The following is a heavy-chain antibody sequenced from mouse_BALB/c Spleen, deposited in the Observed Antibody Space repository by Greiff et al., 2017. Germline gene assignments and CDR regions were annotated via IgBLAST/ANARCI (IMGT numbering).Heavy chain of an antibody. CDR1: GFTFSDYY. J-gene: IGHJ4*01. Sequence: EVMLVESGGGLVKPGGSLKLSCAASGFTFSDYYMYWVRQTPEKRLEWVATISDGGSYTYYPDSVKGRFTISRDNAKNNLYLQMSSLKSEDTAMYYCARGDYYGNYYAMDYWGQGTSVTVSS. V-gene: IGHV5-4*02. CDR3: ARGDYYGNYYAMDY. CDR2: ISDGGSYT. D-gene: IGHD2-1*01.